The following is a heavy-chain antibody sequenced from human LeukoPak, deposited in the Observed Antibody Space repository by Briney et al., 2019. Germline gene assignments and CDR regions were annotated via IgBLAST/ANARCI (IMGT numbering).Heavy chain of an antibody. CDR1: VGTFSSYA. V-gene: IGHV1-69*05. J-gene: IGHJ3*02. D-gene: IGHD3-22*01. CDR3: GSGYYDSSGYRDAFDI. CDR2: IIPIFGTA. Sequence: SVKVSCKASVGTFSSYAISWVRQAPGQGLEWMGGIIPIFGTANYAQKFQGSVTITTDESTSTAYMELSSLRSEDTAVYYCGSGYYDSSGYRDAFDIWGQGTMVTVSS.